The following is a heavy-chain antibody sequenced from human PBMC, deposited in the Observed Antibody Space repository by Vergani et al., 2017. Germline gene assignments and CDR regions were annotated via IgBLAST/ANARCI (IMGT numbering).Heavy chain of an antibody. CDR3: ASTTRYNWNYGFMDV. Sequence: EVQLLESGGGLVQPGGSLRLSCAASGFTFSSYSMNWVRQAPGKGLEWVSAISGSGGSTYYADSVKGRFTISRDNSKNTLYLQINSLRAEDTAVYYCASTTRYNWNYGFMDVWGKGTTVTVSS. V-gene: IGHV3-23*01. J-gene: IGHJ6*03. D-gene: IGHD1-7*01. CDR2: ISGSGGST. CDR1: GFTFSSYS.